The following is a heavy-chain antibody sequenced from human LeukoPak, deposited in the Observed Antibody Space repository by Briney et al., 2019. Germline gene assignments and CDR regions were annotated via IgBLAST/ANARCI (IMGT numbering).Heavy chain of an antibody. Sequence: SEALSLTCAVYGGSFSGYYWSWIRQPPGKGLEWIGEINHRRSTNYNPSLKSRVTMSVDTSKNQFSLNLSSVTAADTAVYYCARGQFWSGYSIWGQGTLVTVSS. V-gene: IGHV4-34*01. CDR3: ARGQFWSGYSI. J-gene: IGHJ4*02. CDR2: INHRRST. CDR1: GGSFSGYY. D-gene: IGHD3-3*02.